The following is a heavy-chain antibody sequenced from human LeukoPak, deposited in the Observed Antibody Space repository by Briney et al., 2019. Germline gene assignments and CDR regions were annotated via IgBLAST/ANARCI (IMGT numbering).Heavy chain of an antibody. J-gene: IGHJ4*02. CDR1: GFIVSSNY. CDR2: IYSGGST. CDR3: ARGSGYFLDFNY. D-gene: IGHD3-22*01. V-gene: IGHV3-53*01. Sequence: GGSLRLSCAASGFIVSSNYMNWVRQAPGKGLEWVSVIYSGGSTYYADSVKGRFTISRDNSKNTLYLQMNSLRAEDTAVYYCARGSGYFLDFNYWGQGALVTVSS.